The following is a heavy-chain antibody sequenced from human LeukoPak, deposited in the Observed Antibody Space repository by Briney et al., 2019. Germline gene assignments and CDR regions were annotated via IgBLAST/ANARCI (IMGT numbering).Heavy chain of an antibody. J-gene: IGHJ6*03. CDR1: GGSFSGYY. CDR2: INHSGST. CDR3: ARGVRGGVRGVIMCYMDV. V-gene: IGHV4-34*01. Sequence: PSETLSLTCAVYGGSFSGYYWSWIRQPPGKGLEWIGEINHSGSTNYNPSLKSRVTISVDTSKNQFSLKLSSVTAADTAVYYCARGVRGGVRGVIMCYMDVWGKGTTVTVSS. D-gene: IGHD3-10*01.